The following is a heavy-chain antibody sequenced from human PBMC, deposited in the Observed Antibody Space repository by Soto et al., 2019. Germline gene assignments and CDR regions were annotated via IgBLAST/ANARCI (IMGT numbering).Heavy chain of an antibody. CDR1: GYTFTSYY. CDR3: ARSGSYYPARNWFGP. D-gene: IGHD3-10*01. V-gene: IGHV1-46*01. Sequence: ASVKVSCKASGYTFTSYYMHWVRQAPGQGLEWMGIINPSGGSTSYAQKFQGRVTMTWDTSTSTAYMELRSLKSDDTAVYYCARSGSYYPARNWFGPWGQGTLVTVSS. J-gene: IGHJ5*02. CDR2: INPSGGST.